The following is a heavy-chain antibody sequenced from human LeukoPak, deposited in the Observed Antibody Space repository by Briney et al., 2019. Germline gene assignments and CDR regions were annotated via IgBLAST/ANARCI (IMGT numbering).Heavy chain of an antibody. D-gene: IGHD3-9*01. CDR1: GFTFSRYS. J-gene: IGHJ4*02. CDR2: ISRSSTYI. V-gene: IGHV3-21*01. Sequence: PGGSLRLSCATSGFTFSRYSMNWVRQAPGKGLEWVSSISRSSTYIYYADSVKGRFTISRGNAKNSLYLQMNSLRAEDTAVYYCARGPDYDILTGQFDYWGQGTLVTVSS. CDR3: ARGPDYDILTGQFDY.